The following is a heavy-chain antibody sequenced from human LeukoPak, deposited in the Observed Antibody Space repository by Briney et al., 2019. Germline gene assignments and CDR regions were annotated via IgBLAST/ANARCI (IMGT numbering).Heavy chain of an antibody. CDR3: ARDPRKPGDYYYGMDV. CDR1: GYTFTSYY. D-gene: IGHD7-27*01. V-gene: IGHV1-46*01. CDR2: VNPSGGST. J-gene: IGHJ6*02. Sequence: ASVKVSCKASGYTFTSYYIHWVRQAPGQGLEWMGTVNPSGGSTTYAQKFQGRLTMTRDTSTSTVYMELSSLRSEDTAVYYCARDPRKPGDYYYGMDVWGQGTTVTVSS.